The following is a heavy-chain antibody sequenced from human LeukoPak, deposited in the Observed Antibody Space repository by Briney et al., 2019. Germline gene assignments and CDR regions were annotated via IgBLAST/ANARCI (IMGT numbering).Heavy chain of an antibody. V-gene: IGHV3-30*02. CDR1: GFTFSDSA. D-gene: IGHD3-10*01. CDR2: IRYDGSNK. J-gene: IGHJ4*02. Sequence: GGSLRLSCAASGFTFSDSAMHWVRQAPGKGLEWVAFIRYDGSNKYYADSVKGRFTISRDNSKKTLYLQMNSLRPEDTAVYYCAKDRGIISDYWGQGTLVTVSS. CDR3: AKDRGIISDY.